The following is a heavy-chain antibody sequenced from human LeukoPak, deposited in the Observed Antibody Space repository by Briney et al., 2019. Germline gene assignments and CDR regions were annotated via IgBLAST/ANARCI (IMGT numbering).Heavy chain of an antibody. V-gene: IGHV3-66*02. CDR2: IYSGGNT. Sequence: GGSLRLSCAASGFTVSSNYMTWVRRAPGKGLEWVPVIYSGGNTYYADSVKGRFTISRDNSKNTPYLQMNSLRAEDTAIYYCARDDVASVFDYWGQGTLVTVSS. D-gene: IGHD3-16*01. CDR1: GFTVSSNY. J-gene: IGHJ4*02. CDR3: ARDDVASVFDY.